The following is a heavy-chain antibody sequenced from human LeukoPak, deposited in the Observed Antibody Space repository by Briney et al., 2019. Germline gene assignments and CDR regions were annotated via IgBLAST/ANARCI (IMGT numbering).Heavy chain of an antibody. CDR3: ATAINCSGGSCYFIDY. J-gene: IGHJ4*02. CDR1: GGSFSGYY. CDR2: IYHSGST. D-gene: IGHD2-15*01. Sequence: SETLSLTCAVYGGSFSGYYWSWIRQPPGKGLEWIGSIYHSGSTYYNPSLKSRVTISVDTSKNQFSLKLSSVTAADTAVYYCATAINCSGGSCYFIDYWGQGTLVTVSS. V-gene: IGHV4-34*01.